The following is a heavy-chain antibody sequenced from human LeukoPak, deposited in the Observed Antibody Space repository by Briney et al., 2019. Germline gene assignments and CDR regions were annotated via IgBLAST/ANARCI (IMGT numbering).Heavy chain of an antibody. D-gene: IGHD3-10*01. CDR3: ARVNFRDYRGYTWFEP. Sequence: PGRSLRLSCKGSGVTFSDCAVTWFRQTPEKGLEWVGFVRTKTHGGAPETAASVRGRFNVSRDDSAGIAYLQMTSLRTEDTAMYYCARVNFRDYRGYTWFEPWGQGTLVTVSS. J-gene: IGHJ5*02. V-gene: IGHV3-49*03. CDR2: VRTKTHGGAP. CDR1: GVTFSDCA.